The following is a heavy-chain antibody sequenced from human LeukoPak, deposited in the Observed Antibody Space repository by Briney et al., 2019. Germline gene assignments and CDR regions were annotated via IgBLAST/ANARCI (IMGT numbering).Heavy chain of an antibody. D-gene: IGHD5-12*01. V-gene: IGHV3-48*01. CDR2: ISSSSSTI. Sequence: PGGSLRLSCAASGFTFSSYSMNWVRQAPGKGLEWVSYISSSSSTIYYADSVKGRFTLSGDNSKTTVYLQMNSLRAEDTAVYYCARDRSGFYSIDQWGQGTLVTVSP. CDR1: GFTFSSYS. J-gene: IGHJ4*02. CDR3: ARDRSGFYSIDQ.